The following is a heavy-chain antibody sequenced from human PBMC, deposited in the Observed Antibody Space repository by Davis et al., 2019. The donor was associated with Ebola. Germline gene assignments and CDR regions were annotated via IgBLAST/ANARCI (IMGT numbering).Heavy chain of an antibody. CDR3: ATAENSFGVVLRHYFES. J-gene: IGHJ4*02. V-gene: IGHV1-69*13. CDR1: GDTFSTNS. Sequence: SVKVSCQASGDTFSTNSVIWVRQAPGQGLEWMGELTPLFATPSYSQKFQGRVTITADESTATAYMELSGLGSEDSAIYYCATAENSFGVVLRHYFESWGQGTLVTVSA. CDR2: LTPLFATP. D-gene: IGHD3-3*01.